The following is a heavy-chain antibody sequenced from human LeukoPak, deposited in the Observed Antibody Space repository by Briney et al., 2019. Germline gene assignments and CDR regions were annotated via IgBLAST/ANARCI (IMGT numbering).Heavy chain of an antibody. CDR1: GGSFSGYY. J-gene: IGHJ4*02. Sequence: PSETLSLTCAVYGGSFSGYYWSWIRQPPGKGLEWIGEINHSRSTNYNPSLKSRVTISVDTSKNQFSLKLSSVTAAHTAVYYCARGRVRPDYWGQGTLVTVSS. V-gene: IGHV4-34*01. CDR3: ARGRVRPDY. CDR2: INHSRST. D-gene: IGHD4/OR15-4a*01.